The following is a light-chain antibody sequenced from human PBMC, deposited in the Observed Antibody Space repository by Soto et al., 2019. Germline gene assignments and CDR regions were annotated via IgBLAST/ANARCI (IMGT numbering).Light chain of an antibody. Sequence: IVMTQSPATLSVSPSQRATLSCRASQTVSSNIAWYRQKHGQAPRLLIYGAATRATGIPARFSGSGSGTEFTLTIRSLQSEDFAVYFCQQYNDWWTFGQGTKVDI. J-gene: IGKJ1*01. V-gene: IGKV3-15*01. CDR1: QTVSSN. CDR3: QQYNDWWT. CDR2: GAA.